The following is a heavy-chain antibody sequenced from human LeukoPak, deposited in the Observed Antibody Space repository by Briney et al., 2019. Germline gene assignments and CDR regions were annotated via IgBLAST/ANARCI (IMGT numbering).Heavy chain of an antibody. CDR1: GFTFSSYS. J-gene: IGHJ4*02. V-gene: IGHV3-21*01. CDR3: ARDREQWLVFDY. D-gene: IGHD6-19*01. CDR2: ISSSSSYI. Sequence: GGSLRLSCAASGFTFSSYSMNWVRQAPGKGLEWVSSISSSSSYIYYADSVKGRFTISGDNAKNSLYLQMNSLRAEDTAVYYCARDREQWLVFDYWGQGTLVTVSS.